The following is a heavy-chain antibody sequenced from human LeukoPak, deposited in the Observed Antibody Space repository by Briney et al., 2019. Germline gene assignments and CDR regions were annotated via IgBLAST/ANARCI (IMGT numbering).Heavy chain of an antibody. CDR3: AKDINSHCRGDCSDY. J-gene: IGHJ4*02. CDR1: GFAFSKHG. CDR2: IRNDGSNK. D-gene: IGHD2-15*01. V-gene: IGHV3-30*02. Sequence: PGGSLRLSCAASGFAFSKHGMHWVRQAPGKGLEWVAFIRNDGSNKYYVGSVKGRFTISRDNSKNTVDLQMNSLRAEDTAVYYCAKDINSHCRGDCSDYWGQGTLVIVSS.